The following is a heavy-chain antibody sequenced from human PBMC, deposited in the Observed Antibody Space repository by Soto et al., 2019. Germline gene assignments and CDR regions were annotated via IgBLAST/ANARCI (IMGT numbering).Heavy chain of an antibody. CDR1: GFTFSSYG. J-gene: IGHJ6*03. D-gene: IGHD2-21*01. CDR2: IWYDGSNK. Sequence: GGSLRLSCAASGFTFSSYGMHWVRQAPGKGLEWVAVIWYDGSNKYYADSVKGRFTISRDNSKNTLYLQMNSLRAEDTAVYYCARGPAYCGGDCPPYYYYMDVWGKGTTVTVSS. V-gene: IGHV3-33*01. CDR3: ARGPAYCGGDCPPYYYYMDV.